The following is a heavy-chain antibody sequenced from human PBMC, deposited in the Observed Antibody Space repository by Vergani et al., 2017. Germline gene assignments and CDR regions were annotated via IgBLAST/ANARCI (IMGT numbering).Heavy chain of an antibody. V-gene: IGHV4-61*05. CDR3: ARANSSSWPYYYYYGMDV. CDR1: GGSISSSSYY. J-gene: IGHJ6*02. D-gene: IGHD6-13*01. Sequence: QLQLQESGPGLVKPSETLSLTCTVSGGSISSSSYYWGWIRQPPGKGLGWIGYIYYSGSTNYNPSLKSRVTISVDTSKNQFSLKLSSVTAADTAVYYCARANSSSWPYYYYYGMDVWGQGTTVTVSS. CDR2: IYYSGST.